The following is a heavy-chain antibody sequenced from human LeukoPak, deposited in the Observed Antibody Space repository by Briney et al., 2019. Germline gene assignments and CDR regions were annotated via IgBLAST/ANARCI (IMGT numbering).Heavy chain of an antibody. D-gene: IGHD2-2*02. V-gene: IGHV4-4*02. CDR1: GGSISSSNW. J-gene: IGHJ4*02. CDR3: ARVYCSSTSCYTFDY. Sequence: SGTLSLTCAVSGGSISSSNWWSWVRQPPGKGLEWIGEIYHSGSTNYNPSLKSRVTISVDKSKNQFSLKLSPVTAADTAVYYCARVYCSSTSCYTFDYWGQGTLVTVSS. CDR2: IYHSGST.